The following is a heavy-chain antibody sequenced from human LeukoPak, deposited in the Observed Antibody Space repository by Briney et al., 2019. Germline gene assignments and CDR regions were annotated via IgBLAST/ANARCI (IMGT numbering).Heavy chain of an antibody. CDR3: ARLLYDSSGYGAFDI. CDR2: IYYSGST. CDR1: GGSISSYY. Sequence: SETLSLTCTVSGGSISSYYWSWIRQPPGKGLEWIGYIYYSGSTNYNPSLKSRVTISVDTSKNQFSLKLSSVTAADTAVYYCARLLYDSSGYGAFDIWGQGTMVTVSS. J-gene: IGHJ3*02. D-gene: IGHD3-22*01. V-gene: IGHV4-59*08.